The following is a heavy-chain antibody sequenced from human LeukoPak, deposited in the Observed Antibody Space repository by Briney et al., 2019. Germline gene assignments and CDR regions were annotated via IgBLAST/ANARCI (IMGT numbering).Heavy chain of an antibody. D-gene: IGHD2-8*01. CDR3: AAISYIAFDI. V-gene: IGHV3-7*03. CDR2: IKDDGSEK. CDR1: GFTFSDRH. J-gene: IGHJ3*02. Sequence: GGSLRLSCAASGFTFSDRHIHWVRQAPGKGLEWVANIKDDGSEKDYVDSVKGRFTISRDNAKNSLYLQMNSLRAEDTAVYYCAAISYIAFDIWGQGTVVTVSS.